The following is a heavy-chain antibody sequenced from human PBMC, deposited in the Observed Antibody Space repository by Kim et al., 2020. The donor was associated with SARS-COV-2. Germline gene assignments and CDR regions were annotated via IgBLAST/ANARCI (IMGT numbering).Heavy chain of an antibody. J-gene: IGHJ5*02. V-gene: IGHV1-2*02. D-gene: IGHD3-3*01. CDR2: LYPCRGGT. Sequence: ASVKVSCKASGYTFTGYYMHWVRQAPVGGRVWLGWLYPCRGGTNYAQKFQGRVTMTRDTSISTAYMELSRLRSDDTAVYYCARGSLRRNQRPENWFDPWGQGTLVTVSS. CDR1: GYTFTGYY. CDR3: ARGSLRRNQRPENWFDP.